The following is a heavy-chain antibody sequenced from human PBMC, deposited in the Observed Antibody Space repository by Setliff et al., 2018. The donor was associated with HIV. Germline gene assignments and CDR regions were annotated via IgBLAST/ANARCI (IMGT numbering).Heavy chain of an antibody. V-gene: IGHV3-15*01. CDR3: TADLPDSAPYCFDY. CDR2: IKSGGTA. J-gene: IGHJ4*02. CDR1: GFSFSGAW. Sequence: LRLSCVASGFSFSGAWMRWVRQAPGKGLEWVAQIKSGGTADYAAPVKGRFTISRDDSKNVVSLQMDSLKTEDTAVYYCTADLPDSAPYCFDYWGQGALVTVSS. D-gene: IGHD2-15*01.